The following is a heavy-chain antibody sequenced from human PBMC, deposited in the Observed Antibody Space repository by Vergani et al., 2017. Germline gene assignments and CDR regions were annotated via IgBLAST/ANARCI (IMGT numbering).Heavy chain of an antibody. J-gene: IGHJ5*02. D-gene: IGHD3-3*01. CDR1: GYTFTSYG. V-gene: IGHV1-8*02. CDR2: MNPNSGNT. CDR3: ARGRGDFWSGYKDWFDP. Sequence: QVQLVQSGAEVKKPGASVTVSCKASGYTFTSYGISWVRQAPGQGLEWMGWMNPNSGNTGYAQKFQGRVTMTRNTSISTAYMELSSLRSEDTAVYYCARGRGDFWSGYKDWFDPWGQGTLVTVSS.